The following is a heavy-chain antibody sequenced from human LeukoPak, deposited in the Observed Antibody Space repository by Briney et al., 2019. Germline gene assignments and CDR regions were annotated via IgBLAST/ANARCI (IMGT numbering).Heavy chain of an antibody. CDR1: GFTFSSYG. D-gene: IGHD4-11*01. V-gene: IGHV3-30*18. CDR2: ILNDGNNK. Sequence: QPGRSLRRSCAASGFTFSSYGMHWVRQAPGKGLEWVAVILNDGNNKYYADSVKGRFTISRDNSKNTLYLQMNSLRAEDTAVYYCAKDLGSIQYHDYWGQGTLVTVSS. CDR3: AKDLGSIQYHDY. J-gene: IGHJ4*02.